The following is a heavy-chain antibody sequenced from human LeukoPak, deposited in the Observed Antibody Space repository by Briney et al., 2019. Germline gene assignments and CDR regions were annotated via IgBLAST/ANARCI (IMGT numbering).Heavy chain of an antibody. D-gene: IGHD6-19*01. CDR2: ISNSGGTT. CDR1: GFTLTSEA. V-gene: IGHV3-23*01. CDR3: AKGLGFLPQFDY. J-gene: IGHJ4*02. Sequence: GGSLRLSCAASGFTLTSEAMTWARQAPGKGLEWVSSISNSGGTTYYADSVKGRFTISRDNSKNTVYLQMNSLRAEDTALYYCAKGLGFLPQFDYWGQGTLVAVSS.